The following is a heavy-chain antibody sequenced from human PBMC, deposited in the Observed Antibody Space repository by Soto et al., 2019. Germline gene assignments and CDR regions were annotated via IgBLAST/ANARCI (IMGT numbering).Heavy chain of an antibody. V-gene: IGHV3-48*03. J-gene: IGHJ4*02. D-gene: IGHD3-9*01. Sequence: GGSLRLSCAASGFTFSSYEMNWVRQAPGKGLEWIAYISSSGSTIYYADSVKGRFTISRDNAKKSLYLQMNSLGAEDTAVYYCASCFDATGYYYFTYSGQGTPVLGS. CDR2: ISSSGSTI. CDR1: GFTFSSYE. CDR3: ASCFDATGYYYFTY.